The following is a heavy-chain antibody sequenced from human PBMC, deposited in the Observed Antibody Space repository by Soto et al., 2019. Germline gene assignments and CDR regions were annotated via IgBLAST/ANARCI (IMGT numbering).Heavy chain of an antibody. Sequence: GGSLRLSCAASGFTFSSYWMHWVRQVPGKGLVWISRINNDGSTTNYADSVKGRFTISRDNANNTLYLQMNSLRAGDTAVYYCVRDRAFFDTTDYWGHGTLVTVSS. CDR2: INNDGSTT. V-gene: IGHV3-74*01. J-gene: IGHJ4*01. D-gene: IGHD1-26*01. CDR3: VRDRAFFDTTDY. CDR1: GFTFSSYW.